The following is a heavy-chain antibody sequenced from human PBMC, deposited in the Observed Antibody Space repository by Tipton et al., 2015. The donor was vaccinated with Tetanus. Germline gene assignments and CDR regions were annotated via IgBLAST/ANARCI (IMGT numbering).Heavy chain of an antibody. CDR3: TRGRGPDYSASRPERASFHL. V-gene: IGHV4-34*01. Sequence: TLSLTCGVYGGSVNDYYWTWIRQPPGKGLEWIGEGNHRGSTNYNPSLESRVTISVDRSKNQVSLRLSSVTAADTAVYYCTRGRGPDYSASRPERASFHLWGQGSLVIVSS. J-gene: IGHJ1*01. CDR2: GNHRGST. CDR1: GGSVNDYY. D-gene: IGHD4/OR15-4a*01.